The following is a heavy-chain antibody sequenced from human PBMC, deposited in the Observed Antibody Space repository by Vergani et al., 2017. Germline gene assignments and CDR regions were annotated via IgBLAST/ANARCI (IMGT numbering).Heavy chain of an antibody. V-gene: IGHV3-9*01. CDR1: GFTFDDYA. D-gene: IGHD3-10*01. J-gene: IGHJ4*02. CDR3: ALGGGSGSYFAIDY. CDR2: ISWNSGSI. Sequence: EVQLVESGGGLVQPGRSLRLSCAASGFTFDDYAMHWVRQAPGKGLEWVSGISWNSGSIGYADSVKGRFNISRDNAKNSLYLQMNSLRAEDTALYYCALGGGSGSYFAIDYWGQGTLVTVSS.